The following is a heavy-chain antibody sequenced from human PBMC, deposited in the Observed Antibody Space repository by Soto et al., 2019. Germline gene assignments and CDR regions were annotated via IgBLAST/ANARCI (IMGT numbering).Heavy chain of an antibody. Sequence: SETLSLTCTVSGGSISSGPYSWGWIRQPPGKGLDWIGTFYYIESTHYNPSLESRVTISVDTSKNQFSLKVSSVTAADTALYYCARLGGYCSTTSCYGYYGMDVWGQGTTVTVS. V-gene: IGHV4-39*01. CDR1: GGSISSGPYS. J-gene: IGHJ6*02. D-gene: IGHD2-2*01. CDR3: ARLGGYCSTTSCYGYYGMDV. CDR2: FYYIEST.